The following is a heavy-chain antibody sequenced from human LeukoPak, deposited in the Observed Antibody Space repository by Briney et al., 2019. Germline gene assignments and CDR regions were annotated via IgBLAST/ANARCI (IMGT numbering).Heavy chain of an antibody. D-gene: IGHD1-7*01. CDR2: IYDSGNS. CDR1: GGSISSGSYY. J-gene: IGHJ4*02. CDR3: ARSGGTWIYNY. V-gene: IGHV4-61*01. Sequence: PSETLSLTCTVSGGSISSGSYYWSWIRQPPGKGLEWIGYIYDSGNSNYSPSLKSRVTISVDTSKNQFSLKLTSVTAADTAVYYCARSGGTWIYNYWGQGTLVTVSS.